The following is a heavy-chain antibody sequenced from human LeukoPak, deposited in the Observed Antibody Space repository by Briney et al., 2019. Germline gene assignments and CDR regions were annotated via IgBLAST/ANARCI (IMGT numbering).Heavy chain of an antibody. CDR1: GYTFTSYG. CDR3: AREPMTTVTTDGGYFDY. J-gene: IGHJ4*02. Sequence: ASVKVSCKASGYTFTSYGISWVRQAPGQGLEWMGWISAFNGETNYAQKLQGRVTMTTDTSTSTAYMELRSLRSDDTAVYYCAREPMTTVTTDGGYFDYWGKETLVTVSS. V-gene: IGHV1-18*04. CDR2: ISAFNGET. D-gene: IGHD4-17*01.